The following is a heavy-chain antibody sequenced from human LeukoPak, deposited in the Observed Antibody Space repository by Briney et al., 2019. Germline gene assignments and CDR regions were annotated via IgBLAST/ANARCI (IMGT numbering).Heavy chain of an antibody. CDR1: GGSFSGYY. Sequence: SETLSLTCAVYGGSFSGYYWSWIRQPPGKGLEWIGEINHSGSTNYNPSLKSRVTISVDTSKNQFSLKLSSVTAADTAVYYCARGWRYYGSGTKAGLFDYWGQGTLVTVSS. V-gene: IGHV4-34*01. CDR3: ARGWRYYGSGTKAGLFDY. J-gene: IGHJ4*02. CDR2: INHSGST. D-gene: IGHD3-10*01.